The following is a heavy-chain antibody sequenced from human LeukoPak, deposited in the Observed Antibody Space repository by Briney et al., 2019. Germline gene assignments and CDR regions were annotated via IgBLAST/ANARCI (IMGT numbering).Heavy chain of an antibody. CDR3: ARDSSYSIAARPNYYYYYMDV. V-gene: IGHV1-18*01. CDR1: GYTFTSCG. Sequence: ASVKVFCKASGYTFTSCGISWVRQAPGQGLEWMGWISAYNGNTNYAQKLQGRVTMTTDTSTSTAYMELRSLRSDDTAVYYCARDSSYSIAARPNYYYYYMDVWGKGTTVTVSS. J-gene: IGHJ6*03. CDR2: ISAYNGNT. D-gene: IGHD6-6*01.